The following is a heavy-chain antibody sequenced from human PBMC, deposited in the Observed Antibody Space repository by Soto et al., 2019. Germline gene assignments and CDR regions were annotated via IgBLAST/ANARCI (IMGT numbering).Heavy chain of an antibody. J-gene: IGHJ3*02. D-gene: IGHD6-19*01. V-gene: IGHV3-23*01. CDR1: GFTFSSYG. Sequence: GESLKISCAASGFTFSSYGMSWVRQAPGKGLEWVSAISGSGGSTYYADSVKGRFTISRDNSKNTLYLQMNSLRAEDTAVYYCAKDIQWLVEGDAFDIWGQGTMVTVS. CDR2: ISGSGGST. CDR3: AKDIQWLVEGDAFDI.